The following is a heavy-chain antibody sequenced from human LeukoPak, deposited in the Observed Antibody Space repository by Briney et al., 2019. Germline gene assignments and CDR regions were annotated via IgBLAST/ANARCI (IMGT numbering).Heavy chain of an antibody. Sequence: PSETLSLTCTVSGGSISGYYWTWIRQPPGKGLEWIGQIYYTGRADYNPSLKSRITISVDTSKNQISLRLSSVTAADTAIYYCARFGVDYDMGVWGQGTTVTVSS. CDR1: GGSISGYY. J-gene: IGHJ6*02. CDR3: ARFGVDYDMGV. CDR2: IYYTGRA. D-gene: IGHD3-16*01. V-gene: IGHV4-59*01.